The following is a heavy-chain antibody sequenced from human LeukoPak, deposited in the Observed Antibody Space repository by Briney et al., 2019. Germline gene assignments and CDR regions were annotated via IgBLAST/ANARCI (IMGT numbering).Heavy chain of an antibody. CDR1: GFASRNYW. CDR2: IDNDGRRT. CDR3: VRDPWDT. V-gene: IGHV3-74*01. Sequence: GGSLRLSCVASGFASRNYWMNWVRQVPGEGLVWVSHIDNDGRRTFYADSVKGRFTISRDNARNTVYLQMNSLRVEDTAVYFCVRDPWDTWGQGTLVTVSS. J-gene: IGHJ5*02.